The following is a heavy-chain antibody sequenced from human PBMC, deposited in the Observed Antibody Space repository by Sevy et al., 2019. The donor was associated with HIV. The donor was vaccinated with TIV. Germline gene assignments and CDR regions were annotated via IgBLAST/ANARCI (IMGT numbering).Heavy chain of an antibody. D-gene: IGHD6-13*01. CDR2: ISWNSGSI. V-gene: IGHV3-9*01. Sequence: GGSLRLSCAASGFTFADYAMHWVRQAPGKGLEWVSGISWNSGSIGYADSVKGRFTISRDNAKNSLYLQMNSLRAEDTALYYCAKGGSSWLYYFDYWGQGTLVTVSS. J-gene: IGHJ4*02. CDR1: GFTFADYA. CDR3: AKGGSSWLYYFDY.